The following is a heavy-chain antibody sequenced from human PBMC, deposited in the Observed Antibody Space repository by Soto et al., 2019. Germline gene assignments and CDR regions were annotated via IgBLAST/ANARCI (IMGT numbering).Heavy chain of an antibody. CDR2: INAGNGNT. J-gene: IGHJ4*02. CDR3: ARVSGYYLPDY. Sequence: ASVKVSCKASGYTFTNYAMHWVRQAPGQRLEWMGWINAGNGNTKYSQKFQGRVTITRDTSASTAYMELSSLRSEDTAVYYCARVSGYYLPDYWGQGALVTVSS. CDR1: GYTFTNYA. V-gene: IGHV1-3*01. D-gene: IGHD5-12*01.